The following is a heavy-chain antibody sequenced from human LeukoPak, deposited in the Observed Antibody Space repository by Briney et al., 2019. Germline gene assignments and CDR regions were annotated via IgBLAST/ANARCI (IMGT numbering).Heavy chain of an antibody. CDR2: ISHSGST. Sequence: PSETLSLTRTVYGGSVSGGGDYWSWIRQHPEKGLEWLGYISHSGSTFYSPSLKSRITMSLDTSENHFSTELRSVTAADTAVYYCAKVYHDRHGWYGFDAWGQGTTVTVSS. CDR3: AKVYHDRHGWYGFDA. D-gene: IGHD2-2*03. V-gene: IGHV4-31*03. CDR1: GGSVSGGGDY. J-gene: IGHJ6*02.